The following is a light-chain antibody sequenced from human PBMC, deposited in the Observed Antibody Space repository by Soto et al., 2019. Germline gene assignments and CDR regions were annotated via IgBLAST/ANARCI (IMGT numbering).Light chain of an antibody. CDR3: QQRSNWPPIT. V-gene: IGKV3D-20*02. Sequence: EIVLTQSPGILSLSPGERATLSCRASQSVSSSYLAWYQQKPGRAPRLLIYGASSRATGIPARFSGSGSGTDFTLTISSLEAEDFAVYYCQQRSNWPPITFGQGTRLEIK. CDR2: GAS. J-gene: IGKJ5*01. CDR1: QSVSSSY.